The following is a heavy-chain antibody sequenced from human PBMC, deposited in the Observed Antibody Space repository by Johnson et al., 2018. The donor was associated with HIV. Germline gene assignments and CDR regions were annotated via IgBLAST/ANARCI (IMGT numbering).Heavy chain of an antibody. Sequence: EVQLVESGGGLVQPGRSLRLSCAASGFTFSSYAMSWVRQAPGKGLEWVSAISGSGGSTYYADSVKGRFTISRDNSKNTLYLQMNSLRAEDTAVYYCAKGYCSSTSCYIWPHDAFDIWGQGTMVTVSS. CDR2: ISGSGGST. D-gene: IGHD2-2*02. J-gene: IGHJ3*02. V-gene: IGHV3-23*04. CDR3: AKGYCSSTSCYIWPHDAFDI. CDR1: GFTFSSYA.